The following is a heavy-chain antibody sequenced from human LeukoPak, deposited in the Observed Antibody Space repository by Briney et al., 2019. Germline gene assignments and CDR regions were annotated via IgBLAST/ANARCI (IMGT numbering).Heavy chain of an antibody. CDR2: IFGSGGSP. D-gene: IGHD2-21*02. J-gene: IGHJ4*02. Sequence: GGSLRLSCEASGFTFCSHAMYWVRQAPGKGVEWVAGIFGSGGSPHYADSVKGRFTISRDNPKNTLYLQMNSLGAEDTAIYYCTKCMTASGTCFFASWGQGTLVTVSS. CDR1: GFTFCSHA. CDR3: TKCMTASGTCFFAS. V-gene: IGHV3-23*01.